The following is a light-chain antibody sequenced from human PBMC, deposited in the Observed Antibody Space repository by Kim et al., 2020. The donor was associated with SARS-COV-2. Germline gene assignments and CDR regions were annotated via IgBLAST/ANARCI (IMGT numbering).Light chain of an antibody. CDR3: SSYTSSSTYV. V-gene: IGLV2-18*02. CDR1: SSDVGSYNR. Sequence: GQSVTISCTGTSSDVGSYNRVSWYQQSPGTAPKLMIYAVNSRPSGVPDRFSGSKSGNTASLTISGLQAEDEGDYYCSSYTSSSTYVFGTGTKVTVL. CDR2: AVN. J-gene: IGLJ1*01.